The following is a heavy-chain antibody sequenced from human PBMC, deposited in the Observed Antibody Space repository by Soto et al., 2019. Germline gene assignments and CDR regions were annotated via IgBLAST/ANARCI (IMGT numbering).Heavy chain of an antibody. V-gene: IGHV3-23*01. Sequence: EVQLLESGGDLVQPGGSLRLSCTASEFSFSTDALSCVRQAPGKGLEWVSGLSASGGIIYYADSVKGRFTVSRDNSRNTLYLQMNSLRADDTAVYYCAKDSLAGSGGSLVRQPFDYWGQGTLVSVSS. CDR3: AKDSLAGSGGSLVRQPFDY. CDR1: EFSFSTDA. J-gene: IGHJ4*02. D-gene: IGHD2-15*01. CDR2: LSASGGII.